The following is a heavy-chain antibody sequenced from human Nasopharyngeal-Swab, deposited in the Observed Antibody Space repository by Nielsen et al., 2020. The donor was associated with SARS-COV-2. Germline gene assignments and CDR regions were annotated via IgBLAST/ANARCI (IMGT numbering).Heavy chain of an antibody. CDR2: ISWNSGSI. J-gene: IGHJ6*02. V-gene: IGHV3-9*01. CDR3: AKDISGGYGQYYYGMDV. D-gene: IGHD5-12*01. CDR1: GFTFDDYA. Sequence: SLKISCAASGFTFDDYAMHWVRQAPGKGLEWVSGISWNSGSIGYADSVKGRFTISRDNAKNSLYLQMNSLRAEDTALYYCAKDISGGYGQYYYGMDVWDQGTTVTVSS.